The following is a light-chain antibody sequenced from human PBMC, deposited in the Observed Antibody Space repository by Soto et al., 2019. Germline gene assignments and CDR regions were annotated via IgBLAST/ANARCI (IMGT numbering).Light chain of an antibody. J-gene: IGKJ1*01. Sequence: DIVMTQSPDSLAVSLGERATINCKSSQSVLYSSNNENYLAWYQQKPGQPPKLLIYWASTRESGVPDRFSGSGSGTDFTLTISSLQAEDVAAYYCQQYYSTLWTFGQGTKVDIK. CDR2: WAS. CDR1: QSVLYSSNNENY. V-gene: IGKV4-1*01. CDR3: QQYYSTLWT.